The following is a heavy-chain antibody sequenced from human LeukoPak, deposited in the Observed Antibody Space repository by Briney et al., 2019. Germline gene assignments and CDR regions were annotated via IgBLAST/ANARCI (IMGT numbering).Heavy chain of an antibody. J-gene: IGHJ1*01. CDR3: AMINSGSREQPH. CDR1: GYSFTSYD. Sequence: ASVKVSCKASGYSFTSYDINWERQATGQGLEWMGWMNPNSGDTGYAQNFQGRVTMTRNTDIRTAYMELKSQTSEDTAVYYCAMINSGSREQPHCGQGNQVTVSS. V-gene: IGHV1-8*01. CDR2: MNPNSGDT. D-gene: IGHD1-26*01.